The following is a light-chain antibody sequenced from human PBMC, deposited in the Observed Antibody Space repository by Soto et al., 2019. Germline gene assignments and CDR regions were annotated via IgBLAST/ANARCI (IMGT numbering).Light chain of an antibody. CDR1: QSISGD. V-gene: IGKV3-15*01. CDR2: GAS. CDR3: QQYNSWTLIT. J-gene: IGKJ5*01. Sequence: EIVMTQSPATLSVSPGERATLSCRASQSISGDLAWYQQKPGQAPRLLIFGASIRGTGIPARFSCTGSGTEFTLTISSLQSEDSAVYYCQQYNSWTLITFGQGTRLEIK.